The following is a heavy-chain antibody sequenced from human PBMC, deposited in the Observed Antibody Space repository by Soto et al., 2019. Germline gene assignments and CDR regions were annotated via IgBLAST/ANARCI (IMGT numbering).Heavy chain of an antibody. V-gene: IGHV3-23*01. CDR2: ISESGDST. J-gene: IGHJ4*02. CDR3: AKDPRSWAHYEPKDY. D-gene: IGHD3-22*01. CDR1: RFTFSTYA. Sequence: LRLSCAASRFTFSTYAMNWVRQAPGKGLEWVSGISESGDSTYYADSVKGRFTIFRDNSKSTLYLEMNSLRAEDTAIYYCAKDPRSWAHYEPKDYWGQGTLVTVSS.